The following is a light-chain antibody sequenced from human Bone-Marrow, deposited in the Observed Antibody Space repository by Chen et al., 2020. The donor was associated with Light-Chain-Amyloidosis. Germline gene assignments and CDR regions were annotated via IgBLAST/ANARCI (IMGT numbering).Light chain of an antibody. CDR3: QSADSSGTYEVI. CDR2: RNT. J-gene: IGLJ2*01. CDR1: DLPTKY. V-gene: IGLV3-25*03. Sequence: SYELTQPPSLSVSPGQTARITCSGDDLPTKYAYWYQQKPGQAPVLVIHRNTERPSGISERFSGSSSGTTATLTISGDQAEDEADYHCQSADSSGTYEVIFGGGTKLTVL.